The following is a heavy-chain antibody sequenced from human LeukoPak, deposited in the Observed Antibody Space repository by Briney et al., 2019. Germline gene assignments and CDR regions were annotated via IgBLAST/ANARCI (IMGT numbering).Heavy chain of an antibody. J-gene: IGHJ6*02. CDR3: ARDQGDSSGWYWFGEVHGYYYYGMDV. CDR2: ISAYNGNT. D-gene: IGHD6-19*01. CDR1: GYTFTSYG. V-gene: IGHV1-18*01. Sequence: ASVKVSCKASGYTFTSYGISWVRQAPGQGLEWMGWISAYNGNTNYAQKLQGRVTMTTDTSTSTAYMELRSLRSDDTAVYYCARDQGDSSGWYWFGEVHGYYYYGMDVWGQGTTVTVSS.